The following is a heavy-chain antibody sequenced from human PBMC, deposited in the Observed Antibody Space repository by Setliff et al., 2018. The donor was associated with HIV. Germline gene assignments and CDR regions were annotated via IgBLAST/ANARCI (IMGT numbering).Heavy chain of an antibody. CDR2: INHSGST. D-gene: IGHD5-12*01. Sequence: SETLSLTCAVFGGSFTDIGGSFTDYYWSWIRQPPGKGLEWIGEINHSGSTHYNPSLKSRATISVDTSKNQFSPRLNSVTAADTAVYYCARGATLLPGYSDRWEYFYMDVWGKGTTVTVSS. CDR3: ARGATLLPGYSDRWEYFYMDV. V-gene: IGHV4-34*01. CDR1: GGSFTDIGGSFTDYY. J-gene: IGHJ6*03.